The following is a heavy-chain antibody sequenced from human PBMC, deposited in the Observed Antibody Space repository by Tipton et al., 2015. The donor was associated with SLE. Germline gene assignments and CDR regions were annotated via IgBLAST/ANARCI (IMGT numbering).Heavy chain of an antibody. CDR3: GGGGGAGY. V-gene: IGHV3-21*03. Sequence: SLRLSCSASGFTYWMHWVRQAPGKGLEWVSSISSTSSVTYYADSVKGRFTISRDNAKNSLYLQMNSLRVEDTAMYYCGGGGGAGYWGQGTLVTVSS. J-gene: IGHJ4*02. CDR2: ISSTSSVT. CDR1: GFTYW. D-gene: IGHD2-21*01.